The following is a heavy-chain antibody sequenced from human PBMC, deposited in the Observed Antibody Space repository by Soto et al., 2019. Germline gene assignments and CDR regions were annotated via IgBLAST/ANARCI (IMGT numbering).Heavy chain of an antibody. J-gene: IGHJ4*02. CDR3: ASARGYSTVQYGFHFYY. Sequence: QVQLVESGGGVVQPGRSLRLSCAASGFTFSSYAMHWVRQAPGKGLEWVAVISYDVNNKYYADSVKGRFTISRDNSKSTLYLQMNSLGPEDTALYFCASARGYSTVQYGFHFYYWGQGSLVTVSS. V-gene: IGHV3-30*14. CDR1: GFTFSSYA. CDR2: ISYDVNNK. D-gene: IGHD5-18*01.